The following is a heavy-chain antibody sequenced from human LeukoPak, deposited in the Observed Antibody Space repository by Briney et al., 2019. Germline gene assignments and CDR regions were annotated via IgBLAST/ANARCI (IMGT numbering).Heavy chain of an antibody. CDR3: ARYAIEWHSVDP. CDR1: GYSFTSYW. V-gene: IGHV5-10-1*01. D-gene: IGHD3-3*01. CDR2: IDPSDSYT. Sequence: GESLKISCKGSGYSFTSYWISWVRQMPGKGLEWMGRIDPSDSYTNYSPSFQGHVTISADKSISTPYLQWSSLKASDTAMYDCARYAIEWHSVDPWGQGTLVTVSS. J-gene: IGHJ5*02.